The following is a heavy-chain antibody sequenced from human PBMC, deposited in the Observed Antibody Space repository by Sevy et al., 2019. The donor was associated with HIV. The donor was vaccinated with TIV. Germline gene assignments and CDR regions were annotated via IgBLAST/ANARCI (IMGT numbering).Heavy chain of an antibody. CDR2: IKQDGSEK. Sequence: GGSLRLSCAASGFTFSSYWMSWVRQAPGKGLEWVANIKQDGSEKYYVDSVKGRFTISRDNAKNSLYLQMNSLRAEDTAVYDGGRDGYSLGPFDYWGQGTLVTVSS. CDR3: GRDGYSLGPFDY. V-gene: IGHV3-7*01. CDR1: GFTFSSYW. J-gene: IGHJ4*02. D-gene: IGHD5-18*01.